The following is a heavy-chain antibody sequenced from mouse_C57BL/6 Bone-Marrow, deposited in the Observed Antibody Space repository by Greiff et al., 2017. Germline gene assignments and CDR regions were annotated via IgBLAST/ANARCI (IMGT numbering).Heavy chain of an antibody. CDR3: ASDFYGSSYWYFEV. V-gene: IGHV15-2*01. CDR2: LLPSIGRT. Sequence: VQLQQSGSELRSPGSSVKLSCKDFDSEVFPIAYMSWVRQKPGHGFEWIGGLLPSIGRTIYGEKFEDKATLDADTLSNTAYLELNSLTSEDSAFYYGASDFYGSSYWYFEVWGTGTTVTVSS. CDR1: DSEVFPIAY. D-gene: IGHD1-1*01. J-gene: IGHJ1*03.